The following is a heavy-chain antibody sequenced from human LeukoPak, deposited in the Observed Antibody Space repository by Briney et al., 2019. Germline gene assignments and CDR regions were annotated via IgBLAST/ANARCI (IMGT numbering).Heavy chain of an antibody. J-gene: IGHJ4*02. D-gene: IGHD4-17*01. CDR2: INHSGST. CDR3: ATRLHDYGDYVDY. Sequence: PSETLSLTCALYGGSFSGYYWSWIRQPPGKGLEWIGEINHSGSTNYNPSLKSRVTISVDTSKNQFSLKLSSVTAADTAVYYCATRLHDYGDYVDYWGQGTLVTVSS. V-gene: IGHV4-34*01. CDR1: GGSFSGYY.